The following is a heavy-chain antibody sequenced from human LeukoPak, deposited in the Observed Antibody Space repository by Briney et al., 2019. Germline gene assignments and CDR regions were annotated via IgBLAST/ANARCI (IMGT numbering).Heavy chain of an antibody. Sequence: GASVKVSCKASGGTFSSYAISWVRQAPGQGLEWMGGIIPIFGTANYAQKFQGRVTITADESTSTAYMELSSLRSEDTAVYYCASRFNGAAPGLDYWGQGTLVTVSS. CDR3: ASRFNGAAPGLDY. D-gene: IGHD4-17*01. V-gene: IGHV1-69*13. CDR2: IIPIFGTA. CDR1: GGTFSSYA. J-gene: IGHJ4*02.